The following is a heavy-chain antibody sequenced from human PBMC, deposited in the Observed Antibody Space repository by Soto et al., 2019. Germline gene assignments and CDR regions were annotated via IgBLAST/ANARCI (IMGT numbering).Heavy chain of an antibody. V-gene: IGHV5-10-1*01. J-gene: IGHJ4*02. CDR3: ARLAAAYYYDSSGYYPIIDF. Sequence: GESLKISCKGSGYSFTSYWISWVRQMPGKGLEWLGRIDPSDSYTNYSPSFQGHVTISADKSISTAYLQWSSLKASDTAMYYCARLAAAYYYDSSGYYPIIDFCGQGTLVTVSS. CDR2: IDPSDSYT. D-gene: IGHD3-22*01. CDR1: GYSFTSYW.